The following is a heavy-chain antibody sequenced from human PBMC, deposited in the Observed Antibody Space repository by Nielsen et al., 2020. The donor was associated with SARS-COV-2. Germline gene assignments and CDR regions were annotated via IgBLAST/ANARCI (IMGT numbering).Heavy chain of an antibody. CDR1: GFILSDYS. CDR3: ATSGYSSSWTAVDY. J-gene: IGHJ4*02. CDR2: IWSGRSST. D-gene: IGHD6-13*01. Sequence: GESLKISCATSGFILSDYSMTWVRRAPGKGLEWVSIIWSGRSSTYYAHSVRGRFTISRDNSESKVYLQMNSLRVDDTAVYYCATSGYSSSWTAVDYWGQGTLVTVSS. V-gene: IGHV3-23*03.